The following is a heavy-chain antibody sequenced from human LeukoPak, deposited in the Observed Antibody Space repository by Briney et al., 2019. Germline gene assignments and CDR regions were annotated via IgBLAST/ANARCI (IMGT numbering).Heavy chain of an antibody. J-gene: IGHJ1*01. V-gene: IGHV4-59*12. CDR2: IYYSGST. CDR3: ARGVGAAAGAIQH. Sequence: KPSETLSLTCTVSGGSISSYYWSWIRQPPGKGLEWIGYIYYSGSTNYNPSLKSRVTISVDTSKNQFSLKLSSVTAADTAVYYCARGVGAAAGAIQHWGQGTLVTVSS. D-gene: IGHD6-13*01. CDR1: GGSISSYY.